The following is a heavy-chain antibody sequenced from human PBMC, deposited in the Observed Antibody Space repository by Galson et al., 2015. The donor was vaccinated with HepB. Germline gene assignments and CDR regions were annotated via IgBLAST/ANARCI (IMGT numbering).Heavy chain of an antibody. D-gene: IGHD1-1*01. J-gene: IGHJ4*02. CDR3: AKGTTNIDS. V-gene: IGHV3-23*01. CDR2: ISVSGGST. Sequence: LRLSCAASGFTFSSLGMTWVRQAPGKGLECVSAISVSGGSTDYADSVRGRFTISRDNSNNMLYLQMNNLRAEDTAVYYCAKGTTNIDSWGQGFQVTVSS. CDR1: GFTFSSLG.